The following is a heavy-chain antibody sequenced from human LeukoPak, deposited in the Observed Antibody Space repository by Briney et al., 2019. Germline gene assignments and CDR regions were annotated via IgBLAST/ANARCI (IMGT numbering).Heavy chain of an antibody. J-gene: IGHJ6*02. Sequence: ASVKVSCKASGGTFSSYAINWVRQATGQGLEWMGWMNPNSGNTGYAQKFQGRVTMTRNTSISTAYMELSSLRSEDTAVYYCARVRRLSFDYGMDVWGQGTTVTVSS. CDR3: ARVRRLSFDYGMDV. CDR1: GGTFSSYA. V-gene: IGHV1-8*02. CDR2: MNPNSGNT. D-gene: IGHD3-16*01.